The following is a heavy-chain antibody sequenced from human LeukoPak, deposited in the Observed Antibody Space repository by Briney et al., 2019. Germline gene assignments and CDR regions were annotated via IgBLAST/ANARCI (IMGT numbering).Heavy chain of an antibody. D-gene: IGHD5-24*01. Sequence: PGGSLRLSCAASGFTFSSYTMNWVRQAPGKGLEWVSSISSSSIYIYYADSLKGRFTISRDNARNSLYLQMNSLRAEDTAVYYCARGRRDGYNLVDAFDIWGQGTMVTVSS. V-gene: IGHV3-21*01. CDR1: GFTFSSYT. CDR3: ARGRRDGYNLVDAFDI. J-gene: IGHJ3*02. CDR2: ISSSSIYI.